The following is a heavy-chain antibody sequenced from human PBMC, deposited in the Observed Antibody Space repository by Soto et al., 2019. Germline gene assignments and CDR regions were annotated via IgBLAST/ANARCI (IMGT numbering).Heavy chain of an antibody. CDR1: GGSFSGYY. V-gene: IGHV4-34*01. Sequence: QVQLQQWGAGLLKPSETLSLTCAVYGGSFSGYYWSWIRQPPGKGLEWIGEINHSGSTNYNPSLKSRVTISVDTSKNQFSLKLSSVTAADTAVYYCARGFPARYGMDVWGQGTTVTVSS. CDR2: INHSGST. J-gene: IGHJ6*02. CDR3: ARGFPARYGMDV.